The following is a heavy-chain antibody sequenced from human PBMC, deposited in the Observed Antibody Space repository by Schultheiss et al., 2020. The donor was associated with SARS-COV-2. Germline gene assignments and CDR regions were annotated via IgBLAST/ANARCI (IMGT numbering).Heavy chain of an antibody. Sequence: ASVKVSCKASGYTFTSYYMHWVRQAPGQGLEWMGWINPNSGGTNYAQKFQGRVTMTRDTSISTAYMELSRLRSDDTAVYYCARDDPNSSGWYVYWGQGTLVTVSS. V-gene: IGHV1-2*02. CDR2: INPNSGGT. D-gene: IGHD6-19*01. CDR1: GYTFTSYY. CDR3: ARDDPNSSGWYVY. J-gene: IGHJ4*02.